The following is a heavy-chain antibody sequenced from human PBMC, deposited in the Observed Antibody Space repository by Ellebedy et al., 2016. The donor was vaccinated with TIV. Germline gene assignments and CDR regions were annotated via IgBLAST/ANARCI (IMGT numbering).Heavy chain of an antibody. D-gene: IGHD2-8*02. V-gene: IGHV3-11*01. CDR1: GFTFSGYY. CDR3: AREPGPGNYSGGSNYDDF. CDR2: ISYSGDLI. J-gene: IGHJ4*02. Sequence: GESLKISCAASGFTFSGYYMSWFRQAPGKGPEWVSYISYSGDLIYADSVKGRFTTSRDNAGNSLYLQMNSLRAEDTAVYYCAREPGPGNYSGGSNYDDFWGQGTLVTVSS.